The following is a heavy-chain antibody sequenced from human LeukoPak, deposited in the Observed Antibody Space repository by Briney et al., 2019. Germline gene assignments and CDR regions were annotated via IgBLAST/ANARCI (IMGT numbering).Heavy chain of an antibody. CDR3: AKDVYFVYYFDY. J-gene: IGHJ4*02. CDR1: GFTFDDYG. CDR2: ISGSGGST. D-gene: IGHD5/OR15-5a*01. Sequence: GSLRLSCAASGFTFDDYGMSWVRQAPGKGLEWVSAISGSGGSTYYADSVKGRFTISRDNSKNTLYLQMNSPRAEDTAVYYCAKDVYFVYYFDYWGQGTLVTVSS. V-gene: IGHV3-23*01.